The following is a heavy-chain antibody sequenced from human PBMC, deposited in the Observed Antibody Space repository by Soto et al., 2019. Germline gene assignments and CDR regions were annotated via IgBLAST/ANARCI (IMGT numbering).Heavy chain of an antibody. V-gene: IGHV1-18*01. Sequence: GASVKVSCKASGYTFTSYGISWVRQAPGQGLEWMGWISAYNGNTNYAQKLQGRVTMTTDTSTSTAYMELRSLRSDDTAVYYCARDPRIAVAGDHFYYYYYMDVWGKGTTVTVSS. CDR1: GYTFTSYG. D-gene: IGHD6-19*01. CDR3: ARDPRIAVAGDHFYYYYYMDV. CDR2: ISAYNGNT. J-gene: IGHJ6*03.